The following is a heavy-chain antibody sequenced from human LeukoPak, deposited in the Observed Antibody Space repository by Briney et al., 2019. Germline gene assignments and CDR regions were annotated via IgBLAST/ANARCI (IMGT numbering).Heavy chain of an antibody. CDR2: INQDGSKK. CDR1: RFTFSNYW. CDR3: AKWGPHCVGDYCPALDS. J-gene: IGHJ4*02. Sequence: PGGSLRLSCVASRFTFSNYWMSWVRQAPGKGLEWVASINQDGSKKVYADSMKGRFTISRDNAKESLYLQLNSLRADDTAVYYCAKWGPHCVGDYCPALDSWGQGTLVTVSS. V-gene: IGHV3-7*01. D-gene: IGHD2-21*02.